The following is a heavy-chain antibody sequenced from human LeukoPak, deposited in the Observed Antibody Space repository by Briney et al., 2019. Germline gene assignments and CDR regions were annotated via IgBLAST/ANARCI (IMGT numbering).Heavy chain of an antibody. CDR1: GGSISSYY. D-gene: IGHD3-10*01. CDR3: ARDSGTTGEVKFDP. J-gene: IGHJ5*02. CDR2: IYYSGST. Sequence: SETLSLTCTVSGGSISSYYWSWIRQPPGKGLEWIGYIYYSGSTNNNPSLKSRVTMSLDTSKNQFSLKLSSVTAADTAVYYCARDSGTTGEVKFDPWGQGTLVTVSS. V-gene: IGHV4-59*12.